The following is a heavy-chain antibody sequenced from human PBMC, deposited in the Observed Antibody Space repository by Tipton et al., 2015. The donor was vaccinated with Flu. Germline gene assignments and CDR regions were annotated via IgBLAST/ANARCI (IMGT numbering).Heavy chain of an antibody. J-gene: IGHJ5*02. CDR3: ARDSDIVVDNWFDP. Sequence: TLSLTCTVSGGSISSYYWSWIRQPAGMGLEWIGRIYTSGSTNYNPSLKSRVTMSVDTSKNQFSLKLSSVTAADTAVYYCARDSDIVVDNWFDPWGQGTLVTVSS. CDR2: IYTSGST. D-gene: IGHD2-15*01. CDR1: GGSISSYY. V-gene: IGHV4-4*07.